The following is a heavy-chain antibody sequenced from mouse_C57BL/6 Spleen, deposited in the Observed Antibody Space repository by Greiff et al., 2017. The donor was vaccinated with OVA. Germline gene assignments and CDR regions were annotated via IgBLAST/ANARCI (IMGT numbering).Heavy chain of an antibody. J-gene: IGHJ3*01. CDR1: GFNIKDYY. CDR3: ASPYYGSSYDWFAY. Sequence: VQLQQSGAELVKPGASVKLSCTASGFNIKDYYMHWVKQRTEQGLEWIGRIDPEDGETKYAPKFQGKATIKADPSSNTAYLQLSSLTSEDTAVYYCASPYYGSSYDWFAYWGQGTLVTVSA. V-gene: IGHV14-2*01. D-gene: IGHD1-1*01. CDR2: IDPEDGET.